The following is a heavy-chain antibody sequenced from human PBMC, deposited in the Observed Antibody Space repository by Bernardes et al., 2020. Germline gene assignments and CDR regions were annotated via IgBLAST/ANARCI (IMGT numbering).Heavy chain of an antibody. CDR1: GFTFSSYW. J-gene: IGHJ4*02. V-gene: IGHV3-7*01. CDR3: VTHYGTAFDH. CDR2: IKQNGRET. D-gene: IGHD4-17*01. Sequence: GGSLRLSRAASGFTFSSYWMTWVRQAPGKGLEWVANIKQNGRETYYVDSVKGRFTISRDNGKNSLYLQMNSLRGEDTAMYYCVTHYGTAFDHWGQGTLVAVSS.